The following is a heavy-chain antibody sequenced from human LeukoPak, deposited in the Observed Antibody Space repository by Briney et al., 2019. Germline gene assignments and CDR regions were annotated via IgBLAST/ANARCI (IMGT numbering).Heavy chain of an antibody. CDR1: GGSFSGYY. Sequence: PSEALSLTCAVYGGSFSGYYWSWIRQPPGKGLEWIGEINHSGSTNYNPSLKSRVTISVDMSKNQFSLKLSSVTAADTAVYYCARHMVRGVTDYWGQGTLVTVSS. D-gene: IGHD3-10*01. CDR3: ARHMVRGVTDY. V-gene: IGHV4-34*01. J-gene: IGHJ4*02. CDR2: INHSGST.